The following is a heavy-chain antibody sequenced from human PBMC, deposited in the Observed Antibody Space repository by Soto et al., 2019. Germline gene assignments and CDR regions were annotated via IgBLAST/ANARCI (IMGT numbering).Heavy chain of an antibody. CDR3: ARASLRYFDWSLDY. CDR2: TYYRSKWYN. J-gene: IGHJ4*02. D-gene: IGHD3-9*01. Sequence: TLSLTCAISGDSVSSNSAAWNWIRQSPSRGLEWLGRTYYRSKWYNDYAVSVKSRITINPDTSKNQFSLQLNSVTPEVTATYYCARASLRYFDWSLDYWGQGTLVTVSS. V-gene: IGHV6-1*01. CDR1: GDSVSSNSAA.